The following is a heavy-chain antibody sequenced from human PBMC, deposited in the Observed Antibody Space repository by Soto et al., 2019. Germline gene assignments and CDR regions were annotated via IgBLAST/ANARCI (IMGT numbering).Heavy chain of an antibody. CDR2: IYYSGST. V-gene: IGHV4-61*01. D-gene: IGHD3-16*02. Sequence: ETLSLTCTVSGGSVSSGSYYWSWIRQPPGKGLEWIGYIYYSGSTNYNPSLKSRVTISVDTSKNQFSLKLSSVTAADTAVYYCARDKKAANRDDYVWGSYRYEEAFDIWGQGTMVTVSS. CDR1: GGSVSSGSYY. CDR3: ARDKKAANRDDYVWGSYRYEEAFDI. J-gene: IGHJ3*02.